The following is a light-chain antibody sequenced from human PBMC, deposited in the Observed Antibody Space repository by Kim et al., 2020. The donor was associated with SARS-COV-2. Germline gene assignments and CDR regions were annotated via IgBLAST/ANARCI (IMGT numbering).Light chain of an antibody. Sequence: GRSVTISCTETSSDVVGYHYVSWYQQHPGKSPKLRIYEVSTRPSGVPGRFSGSKSGNTASLTVSGLQAEDEADYYCSSYAGSNNLVFGGGTQLTVL. V-gene: IGLV2-8*01. CDR2: EVS. J-gene: IGLJ2*01. CDR3: SSYAGSNNLV. CDR1: SSDVVGYHY.